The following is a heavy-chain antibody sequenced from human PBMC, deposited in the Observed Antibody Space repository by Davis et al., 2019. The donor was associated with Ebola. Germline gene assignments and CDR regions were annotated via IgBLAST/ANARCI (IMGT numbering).Heavy chain of an antibody. CDR1: GGSISGHY. V-gene: IGHV4-59*11. CDR2: IYSDGDT. CDR3: ARGGHWFVP. J-gene: IGHJ5*02. Sequence: PSETLSLTCTVSGGSISGHYWTWIRQPPGKGLEWIGYIYSDGDTDYNPSLKSRLTISLDTSKNQFSLKLTSVTAADTAVYFCARGGHWFVPWGQGTLVTVSS.